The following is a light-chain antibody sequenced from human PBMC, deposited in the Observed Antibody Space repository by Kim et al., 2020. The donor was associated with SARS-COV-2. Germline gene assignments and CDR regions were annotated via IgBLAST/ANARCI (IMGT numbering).Light chain of an antibody. CDR3: MQGIHPIT. CDR2: KVS. Sequence: DVVTTQSPLSLPVTLGQPASISCRSSQSLVYSDGNTYLNWFQQRLGQSPRRLIYKVSNRDSGVPDRFSGSGSGTDFTLKIGWMEGEDVGVYYCMQGIHPITFGQGTRLEIK. CDR1: QSLVYSDGNTY. J-gene: IGKJ5*01. V-gene: IGKV2-30*01.